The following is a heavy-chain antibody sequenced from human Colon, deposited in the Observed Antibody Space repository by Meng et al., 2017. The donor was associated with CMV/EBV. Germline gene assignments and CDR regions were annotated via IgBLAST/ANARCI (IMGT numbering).Heavy chain of an antibody. Sequence: QVQLQLWGAGVLKPSETLSLTCAVYGGSFTGHYCSWIRQPPGKGLEWIGEVNYSESINYNPSLKSRVTISVDTSKNQCSLKLRSVTAADGAVYYCARRVGSGKYYFDYWSQGSLVTVSS. V-gene: IGHV4-34*02. CDR3: ARRVGSGKYYFDY. J-gene: IGHJ4*02. CDR2: VNYSESI. D-gene: IGHD3-10*01. CDR1: GGSFTGHY.